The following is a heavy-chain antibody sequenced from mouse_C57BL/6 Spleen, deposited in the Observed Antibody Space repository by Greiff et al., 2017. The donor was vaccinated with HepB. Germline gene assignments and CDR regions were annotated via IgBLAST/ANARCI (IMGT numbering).Heavy chain of an antibody. CDR1: GYTFTSDW. Sequence: QVQLQQPGAELVKPGASVKMSCKASGYTFTSDWITWVKQRPGQGLEWIGDIYPGSGSTNYNEKFKSKATLTVDTSSSTAYMQLSSLTSEDSAVYYCARYYGSSAYWYFDVWGTGTTVTVSS. V-gene: IGHV1-55*01. J-gene: IGHJ1*03. CDR2: IYPGSGST. D-gene: IGHD1-1*01. CDR3: ARYYGSSAYWYFDV.